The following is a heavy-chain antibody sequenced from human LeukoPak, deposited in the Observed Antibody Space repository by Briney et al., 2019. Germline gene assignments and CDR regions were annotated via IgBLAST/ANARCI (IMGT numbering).Heavy chain of an antibody. D-gene: IGHD3-3*01. J-gene: IGHJ6*03. V-gene: IGHV1-69*05. CDR1: GGTFSSYA. Sequence: RGSVKVSCKASGGTFSSYAISWVRQAPGQGLEWMGGIIPIFGTSNYAQKFQGRVTITTDESTSTAYMELSSLRSEDTAVYYCAISPTYYDFWSGNYYYYMDVWGKGTTVTVSS. CDR3: AISPTYYDFWSGNYYYYMDV. CDR2: IIPIFGTS.